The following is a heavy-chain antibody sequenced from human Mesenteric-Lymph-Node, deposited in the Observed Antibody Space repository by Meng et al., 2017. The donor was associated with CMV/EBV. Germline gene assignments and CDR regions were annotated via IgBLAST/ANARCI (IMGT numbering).Heavy chain of an antibody. Sequence: ASVKVSCKASGYTFTSYGISWVRQAPGQGLEWMGWINPNSGDTNFAQKFQGRVTLTRDTSISTAYMELRRLTSDDTAVYYCTREAGTGAYFDYWGQGTLVTVSS. CDR3: TREAGTGAYFDY. V-gene: IGHV1-2*02. D-gene: IGHD7-27*01. CDR1: GYTFTSYG. J-gene: IGHJ4*02. CDR2: INPNSGDT.